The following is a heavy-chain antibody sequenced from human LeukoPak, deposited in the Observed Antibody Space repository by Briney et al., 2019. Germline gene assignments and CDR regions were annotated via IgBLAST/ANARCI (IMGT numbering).Heavy chain of an antibody. CDR1: GFTFSSYS. CDR3: ARSYYYGSGSYYLDAFDI. J-gene: IGHJ3*02. D-gene: IGHD3-10*01. CDR2: ISSSSSYI. V-gene: IGHV3-21*01. Sequence: GGSLRLSCAASGFTFSSYSMNWVRQAPGKGLEWVSSISSSSSYIYYADSVKGRFTISRDNAKNSLYLQMNSLRAEDTAVYYCARSYYYGSGSYYLDAFDIWGQGTMVTVSS.